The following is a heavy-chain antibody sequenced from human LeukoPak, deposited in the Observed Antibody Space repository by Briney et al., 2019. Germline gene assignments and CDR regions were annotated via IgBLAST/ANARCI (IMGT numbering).Heavy chain of an antibody. CDR2: IYYSGST. CDR3: ARVEGAGWGCLEY. Sequence: SETLSLTCTVPGGSIRIYYWSWIRQPPGKGLEGRGYIYYSGSTNYNASLKRRVTIPVDTSKNQFSLNLSSVNAADTAVYYCARVEGAGWGCLEYWGKGTLVTVSS. V-gene: IGHV4-59*01. J-gene: IGHJ4*02. D-gene: IGHD6-19*01. CDR1: GGSIRIYY.